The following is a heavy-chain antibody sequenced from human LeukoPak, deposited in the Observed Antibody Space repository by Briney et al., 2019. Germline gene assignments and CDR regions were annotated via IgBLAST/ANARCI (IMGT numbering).Heavy chain of an antibody. J-gene: IGHJ6*04. D-gene: IGHD3-10*01. CDR3: AKSAMVRGVIDYYYYYGMDV. CDR2: ISGSGGST. Sequence: GGSLRLSCAASGFTFSSYAMSWVRQAPGKGLEWVSAISGSGGSTYYAESVKGRFTISRDNSKNTLYLQMNSLRAEDTAVYYCAKSAMVRGVIDYYYYYGMDVWGKGTTVTVSS. CDR1: GFTFSSYA. V-gene: IGHV3-23*01.